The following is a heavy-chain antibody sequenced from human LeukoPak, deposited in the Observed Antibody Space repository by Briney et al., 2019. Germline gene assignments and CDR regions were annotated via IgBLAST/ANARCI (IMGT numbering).Heavy chain of an antibody. CDR1: GYSFTSYW. CDR3: ARPRDSGYDPDALDI. Sequence: GESLKISCKGSGYSFTSYWIGWVRQMPGKGLEWMGIIYPADSDTRYSPSFQGQVTISADKSISTAYLQWSSLKASDTAMYYCARPRDSGYDPDALDIWGQGTMVTVSS. V-gene: IGHV5-51*01. CDR2: IYPADSDT. D-gene: IGHD5-12*01. J-gene: IGHJ3*02.